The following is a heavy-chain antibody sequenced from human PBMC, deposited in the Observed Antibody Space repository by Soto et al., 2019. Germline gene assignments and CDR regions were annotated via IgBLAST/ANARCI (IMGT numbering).Heavy chain of an antibody. J-gene: IGHJ4*02. V-gene: IGHV3-30*18. CDR3: AKVGGGDNSGYDLVHFDY. D-gene: IGHD5-12*01. Sequence: GGSLRLSCAASGFTFSSYGMHWVRQAPGKGLEWVAVISYDGSNKYYADSVKGRFTISRDNSKNTLYLQMNSLRAEDTAVYYCAKVGGGDNSGYDLVHFDYWGQGTLVTVSS. CDR1: GFTFSSYG. CDR2: ISYDGSNK.